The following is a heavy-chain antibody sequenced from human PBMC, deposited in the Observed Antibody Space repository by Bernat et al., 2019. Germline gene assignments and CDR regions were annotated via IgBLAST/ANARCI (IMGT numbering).Heavy chain of an antibody. Sequence: QVQLVQSGAEVKKPGASVKVSCKASGYTFTSYAMHLVRQAPGQRLEWMGWINAGNGNTKYSQKFQGRVTITRDTSASTAYMELSSLRSEDTAVYYCARAMREYSSSAHVDYWGQGTLVTVSS. D-gene: IGHD6-6*01. V-gene: IGHV1-3*01. CDR1: GYTFTSYA. CDR3: ARAMREYSSSAHVDY. J-gene: IGHJ4*02. CDR2: INAGNGNT.